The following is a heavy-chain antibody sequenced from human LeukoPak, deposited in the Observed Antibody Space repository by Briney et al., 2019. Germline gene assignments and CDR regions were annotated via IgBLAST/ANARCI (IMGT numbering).Heavy chain of an antibody. CDR2: IYYSGST. D-gene: IGHD6-13*01. J-gene: IGHJ4*02. CDR3: PPLIIFGSSWHRFDS. Sequence: SETLSLTCTVSGGSISTYYWTWIRQPPGKGLEWLGYIYYSGSTNYNPSRKSRLTISVDTSKNQFSLKLSAVTAADTAVYYRPPLIIFGSSWHRFDSGRQGTLVPVSS. V-gene: IGHV4-59*08. CDR1: GGSISTYY.